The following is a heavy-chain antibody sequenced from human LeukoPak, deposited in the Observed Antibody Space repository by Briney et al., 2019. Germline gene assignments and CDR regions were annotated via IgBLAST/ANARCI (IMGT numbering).Heavy chain of an antibody. Sequence: ASVKVSCKASGYTFTSYGISWVRQAPGQGLEWMGWISAHNGNTNYEEKVQGRVTMTTDTSTSTAYMELRSLRSDDTAVYYCARDKGTVATYYYYYMDVWGKGTTVTVSS. CDR1: GYTFTSYG. V-gene: IGHV1-18*01. CDR3: ARDKGTVATYYYYYMDV. J-gene: IGHJ6*03. CDR2: ISAHNGNT. D-gene: IGHD6-19*01.